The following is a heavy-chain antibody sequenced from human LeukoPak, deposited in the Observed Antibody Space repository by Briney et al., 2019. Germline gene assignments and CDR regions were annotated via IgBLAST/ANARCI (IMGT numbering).Heavy chain of an antibody. V-gene: IGHV3-48*01. D-gene: IGHD6-6*01. CDR1: GFTFSSYS. CDR3: ARDPYSSSDAFDI. CDR2: ISSSSSTI. J-gene: IGHJ3*02. Sequence: GGSLRLSCAASGFTFSSYSMNWVRQAPGKGLEWVSYISSSSSTIYYADSVKGRFTISRDNAKNSLYLQMNSLRAEDTAVYYCARDPYSSSDAFDIWGQGTMVTVSS.